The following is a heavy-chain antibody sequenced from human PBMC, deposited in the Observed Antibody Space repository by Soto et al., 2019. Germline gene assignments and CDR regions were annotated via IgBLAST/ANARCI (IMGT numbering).Heavy chain of an antibody. Sequence: ASVKVSCKASGGTFSSYTISWVRQAPGQGLEWMGVINPSIGSTNYAQKFQGRVIMTRDTSTSTVYMELSTLRSDDTAVYYCARLYSGSRLDYWGQGTLVTVSS. CDR3: ARLYSGSRLDY. CDR2: INPSIGST. D-gene: IGHD1-26*01. CDR1: GGTFSSYT. V-gene: IGHV1-46*01. J-gene: IGHJ4*02.